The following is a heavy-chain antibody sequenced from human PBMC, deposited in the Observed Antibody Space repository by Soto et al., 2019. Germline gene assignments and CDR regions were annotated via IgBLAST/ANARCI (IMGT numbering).Heavy chain of an antibody. CDR2: IYYSGTT. CDR3: ARELRIAAAGAPFDY. CDR1: GGSVSSGSYY. D-gene: IGHD6-13*01. Sequence: SETLSLTCTASGGSVSSGSYYWSWIRQPPGKGLEWIGYIYYSGTTNYNPCLKSRVTISVDTSKNQFSLKLSSVTAADTAVYYCARELRIAAAGAPFDYWGQGTLVTVSS. V-gene: IGHV4-61*01. J-gene: IGHJ4*02.